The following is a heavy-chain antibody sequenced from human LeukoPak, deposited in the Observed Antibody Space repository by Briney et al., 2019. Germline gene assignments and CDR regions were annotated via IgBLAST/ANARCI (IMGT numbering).Heavy chain of an antibody. CDR1: GFTFSSSS. Sequence: GGSLRLSCAASGFTFSSSSMNWVRQAPGKGLEWVSSITSSSSYIYYADSVKGRFTISRDNAKNSLYLQMNSLRAEDTAVYYCARDSSPVTTVTTVDYWGQGTLVTVSS. V-gene: IGHV3-21*01. J-gene: IGHJ4*02. CDR3: ARDSSPVTTVTTVDY. D-gene: IGHD4-17*01. CDR2: ITSSSSYI.